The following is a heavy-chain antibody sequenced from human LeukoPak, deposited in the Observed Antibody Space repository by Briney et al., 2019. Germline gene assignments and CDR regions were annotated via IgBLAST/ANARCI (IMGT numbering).Heavy chain of an antibody. D-gene: IGHD6-25*01. V-gene: IGHV3-33*03. CDR3: TRVATAGTWTDY. J-gene: IGHJ4*02. CDR2: IWSGGSIA. Sequence: SGGSLRLSCAASGFTFSDYGMQWVRQAPGKGLECLSVIWSGGSIADYAESVRGRFTISRDNSKNTVYLQMNSLGAEDTAIYFCTRVATAGTWTDYWGQGTLVTVSS. CDR1: GFTFSDYG.